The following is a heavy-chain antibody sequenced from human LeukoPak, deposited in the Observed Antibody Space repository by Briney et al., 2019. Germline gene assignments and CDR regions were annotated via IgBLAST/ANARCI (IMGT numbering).Heavy chain of an antibody. D-gene: IGHD3-16*01. CDR3: ATRGRGEPPDNFDY. CDR2: FDPEDGET. CDR1: GYTLTELS. J-gene: IGHJ4*02. Sequence: GASVKVSCKVSGYTLTELSMHWVRQAPGKGLEWMGGFDPEDGETIYAQKFQGRVTMTEDTSTDTAYMELSSLRSEDTAVYYCATRGRGEPPDNFDYWGQGTLVTVSS. V-gene: IGHV1-24*01.